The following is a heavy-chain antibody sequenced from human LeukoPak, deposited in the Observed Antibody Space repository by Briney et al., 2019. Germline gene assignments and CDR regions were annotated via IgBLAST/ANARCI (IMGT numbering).Heavy chain of an antibody. CDR3: ASRGSSSWYYFDY. Sequence: GESLKISCKGSGYGFTSYWIGWVRQMPGKGLGWMGIIYPGDSDTRYSPSFQGQVTISADKSISTAYLQWSSLKASDTAMYYCASRGSSSWYYFDYWGQGTLVTVSS. D-gene: IGHD6-13*01. J-gene: IGHJ4*02. CDR2: IYPGDSDT. V-gene: IGHV5-51*01. CDR1: GYGFTSYW.